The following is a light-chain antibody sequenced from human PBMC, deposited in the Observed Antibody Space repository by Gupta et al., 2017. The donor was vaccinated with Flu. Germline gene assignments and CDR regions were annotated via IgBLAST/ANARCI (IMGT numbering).Light chain of an antibody. V-gene: IGKV3D-11*01. CDR1: HGVSNY. CDR3: QQRAQWPLT. CDR2: DAS. Sequence: PATLSLSPGERDTLSCRASHGVSNYLAWYQQKPGQAPRLLIYDASNRATGITARFSGSGSGTDFTLIISSLEPEDFAVYYCQQRAQWPLTFGGGTKVEIK. J-gene: IGKJ4*01.